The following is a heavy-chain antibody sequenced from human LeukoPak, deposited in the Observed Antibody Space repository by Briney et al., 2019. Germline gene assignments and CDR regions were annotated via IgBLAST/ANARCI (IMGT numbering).Heavy chain of an antibody. V-gene: IGHV3-23*01. CDR3: AKDWNSSGWYGNYFDY. J-gene: IGHJ4*02. CDR2: ISGSGGST. D-gene: IGHD6-19*01. CDR1: GFTFSSYA. Sequence: GGSLRLSCAASGFTFSSYAMSWVRQAPGKGLEWVSAISGSGGSTYYADSVKGRFTISIDNSKNTLYLQMNSLRAEDTAVYYCAKDWNSSGWYGNYFDYWGQGTLVTVSS.